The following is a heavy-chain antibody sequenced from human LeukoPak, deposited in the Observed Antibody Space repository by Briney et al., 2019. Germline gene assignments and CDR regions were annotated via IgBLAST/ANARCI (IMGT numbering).Heavy chain of an antibody. CDR1: GGSISSGSYY. V-gene: IGHV4-61*02. J-gene: IGHJ4*02. CDR2: IYTSGST. CDR3: ARLYYLYYFDY. Sequence: SETVSLTCTVSGGSISSGSYYWCWIRQPAGKGLEWIGRIYTSGSTNYNPSLKSRVTISVDTSKNQFSLKLSSVTAADTAVYYCARLYYLYYFDYWGQGTLVTVSS. D-gene: IGHD2-8*01.